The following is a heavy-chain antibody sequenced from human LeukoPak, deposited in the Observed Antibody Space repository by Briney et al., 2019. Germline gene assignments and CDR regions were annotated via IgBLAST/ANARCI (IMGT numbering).Heavy chain of an antibody. CDR3: ARDLGSSYVYYYGMDV. CDR2: ISAYNGNT. V-gene: IGHV1-18*01. J-gene: IGHJ6*02. CDR1: GYTFTGYG. D-gene: IGHD4-11*01. Sequence: ASVKVSCKASGYTFTGYGISWVRQAPGQGLEWMGWISAYNGNTNYAQKLQGRVTMTTDTSTSTAYMELRSLRSDDTAVYYCARDLGSSYVYYYGMDVWGQGTTVTVSS.